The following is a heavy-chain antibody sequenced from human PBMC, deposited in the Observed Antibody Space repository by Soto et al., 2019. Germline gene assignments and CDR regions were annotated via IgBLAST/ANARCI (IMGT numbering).Heavy chain of an antibody. CDR1: GGSISNSNW. J-gene: IGHJ4*02. CDR2: IFHSGST. Sequence: QVQLQESGPGLVKPSGTLSLTCAVFGGSISNSNWWTWVRQPPGKGLDWIGEIFHSGSTNYNSSLMGRVTISVDKANNQFSLKRSSVTAADTAVYYCAHRPIVGAAIWGQGTLVTVSS. V-gene: IGHV4-4*02. D-gene: IGHD1-26*01. CDR3: AHRPIVGAAI.